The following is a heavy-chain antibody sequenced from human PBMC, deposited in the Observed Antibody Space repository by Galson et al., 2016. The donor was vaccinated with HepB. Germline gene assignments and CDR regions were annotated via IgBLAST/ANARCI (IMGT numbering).Heavy chain of an antibody. CDR1: RFSLSAHC. D-gene: IGHD3-22*01. Sequence: SLRLSCAASRFSLSAHCMSWVRQAPGKGLEWVANIKQDGSETYFVDSVKGRFTICRDNAENSLYLEMNSLRAEDTAVYYCAREYFDVSGYYYMEVRYFDLWGRGTLVTVSS. J-gene: IGHJ2*01. CDR2: IKQDGSET. CDR3: AREYFDVSGYYYMEVRYFDL. V-gene: IGHV3-7*04.